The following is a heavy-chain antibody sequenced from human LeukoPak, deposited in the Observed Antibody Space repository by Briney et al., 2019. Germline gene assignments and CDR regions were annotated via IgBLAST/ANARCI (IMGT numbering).Heavy chain of an antibody. D-gene: IGHD1-26*01. Sequence: GSLRLSCAASGFTFSDYYMSWIRQAPGKGLEWVSYISSSGSTIYYADSVKGRFTISRDNAKNSLYLQMNSLRAEDTAVYYCARESSGSRTAPYYFDYWGQGTLVTGSS. CDR2: ISSSGSTI. CDR3: ARESSGSRTAPYYFDY. V-gene: IGHV3-11*01. J-gene: IGHJ4*02. CDR1: GFTFSDYY.